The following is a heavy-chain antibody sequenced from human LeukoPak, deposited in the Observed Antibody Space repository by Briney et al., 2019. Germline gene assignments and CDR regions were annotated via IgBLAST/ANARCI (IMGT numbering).Heavy chain of an antibody. J-gene: IGHJ6*02. CDR2: IIPIFGTA. CDR1: GGTFISYA. V-gene: IGHV1-69*13. Sequence: SVKVSCKASGGTFISYAISWVRQAPGQGLEWMGGIIPIFGTANYAQKFQGRVTITADESTSTAYMELSSLRSEDTAVYYCARSRTVAGTYHYYYGMDVWGQGTTVTVSS. D-gene: IGHD6-19*01. CDR3: ARSRTVAGTYHYYYGMDV.